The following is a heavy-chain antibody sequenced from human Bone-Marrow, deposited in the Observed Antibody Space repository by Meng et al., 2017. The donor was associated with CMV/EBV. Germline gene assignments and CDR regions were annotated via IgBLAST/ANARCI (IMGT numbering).Heavy chain of an antibody. Sequence: GGSLRLSCVASGSTFSSHAMSWVRQAPGKGLDWVSAISGGGGSTYYADSVKGRFTISRDNAKNSLYLQMNSLRAEDTAVYYCASGWNDEPFDYWGQGTLVTVSS. CDR2: ISGGGGST. CDR3: ASGWNDEPFDY. V-gene: IGHV3-23*01. J-gene: IGHJ4*02. D-gene: IGHD1-1*01. CDR1: GSTFSSHA.